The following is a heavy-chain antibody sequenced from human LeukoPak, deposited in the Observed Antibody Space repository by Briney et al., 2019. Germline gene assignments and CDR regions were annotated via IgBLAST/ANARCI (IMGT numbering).Heavy chain of an antibody. D-gene: IGHD6-13*01. CDR1: GYTFTGYY. J-gene: IGHJ5*02. CDR2: INPNSSGQ. Sequence: ASVKVSSKASGYTFTGYYMHWVRQAPGQRLEWIGWINPNSSGQNYAQKFQGSVTMPRDTSISTAYMELSRLRSDDTAVYYCAREAAAEEVSPIYRNWFDPWGQGTLVTVSS. CDR3: AREAAAEEVSPIYRNWFDP. V-gene: IGHV1-2*02.